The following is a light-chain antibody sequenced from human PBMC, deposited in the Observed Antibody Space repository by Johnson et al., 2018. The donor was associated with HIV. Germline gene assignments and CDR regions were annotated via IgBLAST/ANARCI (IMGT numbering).Light chain of an antibody. CDR3: GTWDSRLSAYV. CDR1: NSDIGNNY. Sequence: QSVLTQPPSVSAAPGQKVTISCSGSNSDIGNNYVSWYQQLPEPVPKLLIYDNNKRPSGICDRFSGSKSGTSATLGITGLETGDEADYYCGTWDSRLSAYVFGTGNKVTVL. J-gene: IGLJ1*01. V-gene: IGLV1-51*01. CDR2: DNN.